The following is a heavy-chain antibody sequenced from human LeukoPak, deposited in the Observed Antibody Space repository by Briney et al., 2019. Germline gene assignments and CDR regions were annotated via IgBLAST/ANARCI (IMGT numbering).Heavy chain of an antibody. CDR2: IYYSGST. D-gene: IGHD3-3*01. J-gene: IGHJ4*02. Sequence: SETLSLTCAVYGGSFSGYYWSWIRQPPGKGLEWIGYIYYSGSTYYNPSLKSRVTISVDTSKNQFSLKLSSVTAADTAVYYCARWYYDFWSGYHHYFDYWGQGTLVTVSS. CDR1: GGSFSGYY. CDR3: ARWYYDFWSGYHHYFDY. V-gene: IGHV4-30-4*08.